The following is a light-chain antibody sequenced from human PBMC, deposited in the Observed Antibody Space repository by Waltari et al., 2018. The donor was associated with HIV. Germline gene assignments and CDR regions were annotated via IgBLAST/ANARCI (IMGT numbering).Light chain of an antibody. CDR2: DNH. CDR1: NSNVVYNY. J-gene: IGLJ2*01. Sequence: QSVLTQPPSVSAAPGQRVAISCSGNNSNVVYNYVSWYRQIPGAAPQLLINDNHKRPAGIPDRFSGSKSGTSATLGITGLQTGDEADYYCGTWDISLSSVVFGGGTKLTVL. V-gene: IGLV1-51*01. CDR3: GTWDISLSSVV.